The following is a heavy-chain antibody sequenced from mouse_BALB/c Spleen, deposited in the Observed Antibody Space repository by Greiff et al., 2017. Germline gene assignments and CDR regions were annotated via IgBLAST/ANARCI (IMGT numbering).Heavy chain of an antibody. Sequence: QVQLKESGPELVKPGASVKISCKASGYAFSSSWMNWVKQRPGQGLEWIGRIYPGDGDTNYNGKFKGKATLTADKSSSTAYMQLSSLTSVDSAVYFCARGGASMDYWGQGTSVTVSS. CDR1: GYAFSSSW. CDR3: ARGGASMDY. J-gene: IGHJ4*01. CDR2: IYPGDGDT. V-gene: IGHV1-82*01.